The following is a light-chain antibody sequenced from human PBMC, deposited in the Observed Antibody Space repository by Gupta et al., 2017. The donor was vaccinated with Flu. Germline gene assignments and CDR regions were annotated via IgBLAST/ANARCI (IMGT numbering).Light chain of an antibody. CDR1: QSVSIY. Sequence: DIQMTQSPSSLSATVGDTVSITSRGSQSVSIYLNWYQYRPGKGPKLLIYTASSWQSGVPSRFGGSGSGTEFTLTISRLQPEDFAAYYCQQRDSVPLTFGQGTRVEIK. CDR3: QQRDSVPLT. J-gene: IGKJ5*01. CDR2: TAS. V-gene: IGKV1-39*01.